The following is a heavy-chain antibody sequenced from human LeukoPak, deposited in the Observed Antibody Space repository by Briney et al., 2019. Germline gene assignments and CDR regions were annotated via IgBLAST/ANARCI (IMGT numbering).Heavy chain of an antibody. V-gene: IGHV3-30-3*01. CDR3: ARSRFLEWSVDY. D-gene: IGHD3-3*01. CDR1: GFTFSSYA. Sequence: PGRSLRLSCAASGFTFSSYAMHWVRQAPGKGLEWVAVISYDGSNKYYADSVKGRFTISRDNSNNTLYLQMNSLRAEDTAVYYCARSRFLEWSVDYWGQGTLVTVSS. J-gene: IGHJ4*02. CDR2: ISYDGSNK.